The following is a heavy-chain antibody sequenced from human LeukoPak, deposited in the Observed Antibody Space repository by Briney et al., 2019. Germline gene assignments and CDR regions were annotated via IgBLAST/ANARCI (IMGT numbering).Heavy chain of an antibody. Sequence: GASVKVSCKASGYIFISYYMHWVRQAPGQGLEWMGIINPSGGSTSYAQKFQGRVTMTRGTSISTAYMELSRLRSDDTAVYYCARGPRVTIFSRWFDPWGQGTLVTVSS. CDR2: INPSGGST. V-gene: IGHV1-46*01. D-gene: IGHD3-3*01. J-gene: IGHJ5*02. CDR1: GYIFISYY. CDR3: ARGPRVTIFSRWFDP.